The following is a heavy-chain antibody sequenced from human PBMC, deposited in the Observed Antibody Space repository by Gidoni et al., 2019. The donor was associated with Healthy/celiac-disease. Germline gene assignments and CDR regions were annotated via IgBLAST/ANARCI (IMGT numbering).Heavy chain of an antibody. J-gene: IGHJ3*02. CDR3: ARRRITMVRGVKGAFDI. D-gene: IGHD3-10*01. V-gene: IGHV4-34*01. CDR2: INPSGSP. Sequence: QVQLQQWGAGLLKPSETLSLTCAGYGGSFSGYYWIWIRQPPGKGLEWIGEINPSGSPNYNPSLKSRVTISVDTSKNQFSLKLSSVTAADTAVYYCARRRITMVRGVKGAFDIWGQGTMVTVSS. CDR1: GGSFSGYY.